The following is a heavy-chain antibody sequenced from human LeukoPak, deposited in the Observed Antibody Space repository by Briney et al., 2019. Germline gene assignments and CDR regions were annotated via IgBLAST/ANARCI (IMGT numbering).Heavy chain of an antibody. D-gene: IGHD3-3*01. CDR2: ISHTGSV. CDR1: GVSINSDYW. J-gene: IGHJ4*02. CDR3: ARHDDFLSPYDY. Sequence: SETLSLTCAVSGVSINSDYWWTWVRQSPGKGLEWIGEISHTGSVNYNLSLESRVTISTDKSKNQFSLTLRSVAAADTAVYYCARHDDFLSPYDYWGQGILVTVSS. V-gene: IGHV4-4*02.